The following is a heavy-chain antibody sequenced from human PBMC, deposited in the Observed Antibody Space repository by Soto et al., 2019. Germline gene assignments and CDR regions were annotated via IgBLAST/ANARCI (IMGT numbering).Heavy chain of an antibody. Sequence: PLRHTSAVPGGSSSSGGYCRSWIRKPPGKGLEWIGNIYYSGSTYYNPSLKSRVTISVDTSKNQFCLKLTSVTAADTAVYYCLRRGSVVGAASWFDPWGQGTLVTVSP. CDR2: IYYSGST. D-gene: IGHD1-26*01. CDR1: GGSSSSGGYC. J-gene: IGHJ5*02. CDR3: LRRGSVVGAASWFDP. V-gene: IGHV4-30-2*03.